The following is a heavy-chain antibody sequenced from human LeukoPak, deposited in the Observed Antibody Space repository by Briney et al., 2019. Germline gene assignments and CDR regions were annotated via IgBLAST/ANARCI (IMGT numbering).Heavy chain of an antibody. CDR2: INHSGST. D-gene: IGHD2-15*01. Sequence: SETLSLTCAVSGGSFSGYYWSWIRQPPGKGLEWIGEINHSGSTNYNPSLKSRVTISVDTSKNQFSLKLSSVTAAVTAVYYCATNPGGFCSSGDCYGEAPWGQGTLVTVSS. CDR3: ATNPGGFCSSGDCYGEAP. CDR1: GGSFSGYY. V-gene: IGHV4-34*01. J-gene: IGHJ5*02.